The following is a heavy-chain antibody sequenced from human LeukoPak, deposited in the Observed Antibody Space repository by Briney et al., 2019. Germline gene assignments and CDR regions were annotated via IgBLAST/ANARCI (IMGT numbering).Heavy chain of an antibody. Sequence: SETLSLTCTVSGGSISSYYWGWIRQPPGKGLEWIGSIYYSGSTYYNPSLKSRVTISVDTSKNQFSLKLSSVTAADTAVYYCARVGDYYGSGSYYWGQGTLVTVSS. CDR2: IYYSGST. V-gene: IGHV4-39*07. J-gene: IGHJ4*02. D-gene: IGHD3-10*01. CDR1: GGSISSYY. CDR3: ARVGDYYGSGSYY.